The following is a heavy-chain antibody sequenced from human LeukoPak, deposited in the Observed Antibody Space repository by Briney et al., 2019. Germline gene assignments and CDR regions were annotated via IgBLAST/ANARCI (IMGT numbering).Heavy chain of an antibody. CDR3: AKESRTIAVAGADY. CDR1: VFPFSRYA. Sequence: PGGPLRLPCAPSVFPFSRYAMSWARQAPGKGLEWVTAITGGDDTTYYADSVKGRFTISRDHPKNMLYPQINSQSAEDPGLFYCAKESRTIAVAGADYWSQGTLVTVSS. D-gene: IGHD6-19*01. V-gene: IGHV3-23*01. CDR2: ITGGDDTT. J-gene: IGHJ4*01.